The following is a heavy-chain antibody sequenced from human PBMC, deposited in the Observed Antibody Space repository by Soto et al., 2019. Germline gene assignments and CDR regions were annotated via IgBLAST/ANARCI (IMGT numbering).Heavy chain of an antibody. CDR3: TTSGALDY. J-gene: IGHJ4*02. CDR1: GFTFSDAW. CDR2: IKSESDGGAA. Sequence: GGSLRLSCAASGFTFSDAWMTWVRQAPGKGLEWLGRIKSESDGGAADYAAPVKGRFTISRDASKNTVFLQMNNLKTEDTAVYYCTTSGALDYWGQGTLVTVSS. V-gene: IGHV3-15*05.